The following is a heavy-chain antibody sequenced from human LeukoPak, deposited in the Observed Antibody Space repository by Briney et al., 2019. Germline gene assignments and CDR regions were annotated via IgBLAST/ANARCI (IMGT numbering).Heavy chain of an antibody. CDR1: GLILSSYG. V-gene: IGHV3-33*01. CDR2: IWYDGTNI. D-gene: IGHD4-11*01. J-gene: IGHJ4*02. CDR3: ARDAGGAFGNYVNYFDY. Sequence: GGSLRLSCAASGLILSSYGIHWVPQAPGKGLERVAVIWYDGTNIYYGDSVKGRFSISRDNSKNTVYLQMDSLRAEDTAVYYCARDAGGAFGNYVNYFDYWGQGTLVTVSS.